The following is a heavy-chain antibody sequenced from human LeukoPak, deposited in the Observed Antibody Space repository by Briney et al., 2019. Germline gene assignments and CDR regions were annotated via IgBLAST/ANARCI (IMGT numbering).Heavy chain of an antibody. J-gene: IGHJ4*02. CDR2: ISAYNGNT. D-gene: IGHD3-9*01. CDR1: GYTFTSYG. Sequence: ASVKVSCKASGYTFTSYGISWVRQAPGQGLEWMGWISAYNGNTNYAQKLQGRVTMTTDISTSTAYMELRSLRSDDTAVYYCARDRAYYDILTGYYTFDYWGQGTLVTVSS. CDR3: ARDRAYYDILTGYYTFDY. V-gene: IGHV1-18*01.